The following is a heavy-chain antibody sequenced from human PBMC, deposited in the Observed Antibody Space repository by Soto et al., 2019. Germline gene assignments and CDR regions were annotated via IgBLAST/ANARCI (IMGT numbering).Heavy chain of an antibody. D-gene: IGHD6-6*01. V-gene: IGHV1-2*02. CDR1: GYAFPGFS. CDR2: VNTYNGDI. CDR3: ARPTVPRELVD. J-gene: IGHJ4*02. Sequence: ESSVKVSCKAAGYAFPGFSLHWVREAPGQGLEWLGWVNTYNGDITYEQNIQDRVTMTRDTAISTAYLELTSLKFDDTAAYYCARPTVPRELVDWGQGTRVTVSS.